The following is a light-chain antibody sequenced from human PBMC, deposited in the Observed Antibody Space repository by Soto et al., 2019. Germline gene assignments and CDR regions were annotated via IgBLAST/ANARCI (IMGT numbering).Light chain of an antibody. CDR2: GNN. CDR3: QSYDSRLTSYV. CDR1: SSSIGAGYD. Sequence: QSVLTQPPSVSGAPGQRVTLSCTWSSSSIGAGYDVHWYHQLPGAAPKLLVSGNNNRPSGVPDRFSASTSGTSASLAITGLQHEDEAQYYCQSYDSRLTSYVFGTGTKLTVL. J-gene: IGLJ1*01. V-gene: IGLV1-40*01.